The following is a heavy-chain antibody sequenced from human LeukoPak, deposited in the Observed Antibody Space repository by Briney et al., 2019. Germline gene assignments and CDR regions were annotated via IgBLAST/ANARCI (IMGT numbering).Heavy chain of an antibody. J-gene: IGHJ4*02. D-gene: IGHD6-19*01. Sequence: PSQTLSLTCAIFGDSVSSNSGAWNWVRQSPSRGLEWLGRTYYRSKWYNEYAASVISRITINPDTSKNQFSLQLDSVTPEDTAVYYCARDKGSGWFSYWGQGTLVTVSS. CDR2: TYYRSKWYN. V-gene: IGHV6-1*01. CDR1: GDSVSSNSGA. CDR3: ARDKGSGWFSY.